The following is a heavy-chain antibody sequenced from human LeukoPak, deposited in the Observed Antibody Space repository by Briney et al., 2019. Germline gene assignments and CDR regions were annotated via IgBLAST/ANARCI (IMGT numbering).Heavy chain of an antibody. V-gene: IGHV3-7*01. CDR3: AKGGADYDSSGYFTYYYYYYMDV. CDR2: IKQDGSEK. J-gene: IGHJ6*03. Sequence: GGSLRLSCAASGFTFSSDWMSWVRQAPGKGLEWVANIKQDGSEKYYVDSVKGRFTISRDNAKNPLYLQMKSMRAEETAVYYCAKGGADYDSSGYFTYYYYYYMDVWGKGTTVTVSS. D-gene: IGHD3-22*01. CDR1: GFTFSSDW.